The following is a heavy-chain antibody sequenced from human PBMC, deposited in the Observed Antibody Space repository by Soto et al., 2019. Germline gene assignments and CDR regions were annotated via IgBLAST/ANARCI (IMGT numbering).Heavy chain of an antibody. CDR1: GFTFSSYG. CDR3: AKDKVATIAYYYYYMDV. CDR2: IRCDGSNK. J-gene: IGHJ6*03. V-gene: IGHV3-33*06. Sequence: GGSLRLSCAASGFTFSSYGMHWVRQAPGKGLEWVVVIRCDGSNKYYADSVKGRFTISRDNSKNTLYLQMNSLRAEDTAVYYCAKDKVATIAYYYYYMDVWGKGTTVTVSS. D-gene: IGHD5-12*01.